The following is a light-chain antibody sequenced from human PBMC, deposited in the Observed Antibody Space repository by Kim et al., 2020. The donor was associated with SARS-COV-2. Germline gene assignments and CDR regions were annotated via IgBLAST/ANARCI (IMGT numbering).Light chain of an antibody. J-gene: IGKJ1*01. CDR1: QRISGSF. V-gene: IGKV3-20*01. Sequence: SPGERAPLSCRASQRISGSFLAWYQQKPGQAPRLFIYGASSRAAGIPDRFSGSGSGTDFTLTISRLEPEDFAVYYCQQYGNSPRTFGQGTKVEIK. CDR3: QQYGNSPRT. CDR2: GAS.